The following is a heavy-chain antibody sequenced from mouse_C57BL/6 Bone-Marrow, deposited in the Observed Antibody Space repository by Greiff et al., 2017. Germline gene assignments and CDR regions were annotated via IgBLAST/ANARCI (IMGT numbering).Heavy chain of an antibody. J-gene: IGHJ2*01. CDR2: IHPNSGST. CDR3: ARSASVKGYYFDY. D-gene: IGHD6-1*01. Sequence: QVQLQQPGAELVKPGASVKLSCKASGYTFTSYWMHWVKQRPGQGLEWIGMIHPNSGSTNYNEKFKSKATLTVDKSSSTAYMQLSSLTSEDSAVYYCARSASVKGYYFDYWGQGTTLTVSS. V-gene: IGHV1-64*01. CDR1: GYTFTSYW.